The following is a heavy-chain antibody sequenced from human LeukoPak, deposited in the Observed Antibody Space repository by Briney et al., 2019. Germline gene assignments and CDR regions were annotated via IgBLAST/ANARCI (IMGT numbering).Heavy chain of an antibody. J-gene: IGHJ6*03. CDR3: ARIGVAGKNYYYYMDV. Sequence: GESLKISCKVSGYSFTSYWIGWVRPMPGKGLEWMGIIYPGDSDTRYSPSFQGQDTISADKSISTAYLQWSSLKASDTAMYYCARIGVAGKNYYYYMDVWGKGTTVTIFS. D-gene: IGHD6-19*01. CDR1: GYSFTSYW. V-gene: IGHV5-51*01. CDR2: IYPGDSDT.